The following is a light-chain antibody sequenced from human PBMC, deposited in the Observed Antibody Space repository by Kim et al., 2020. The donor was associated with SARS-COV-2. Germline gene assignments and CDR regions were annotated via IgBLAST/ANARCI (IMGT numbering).Light chain of an antibody. Sequence: APGQTARITCVGNSIASKRVHWHQQKPGQAPVLVMYFDSDLPSGIPERFSGSNSGNTDTLPISRVEAGDEADYYCQVWDSSGDQGVFGGGTQLTVL. CDR2: FDS. J-gene: IGLJ3*02. V-gene: IGLV3-21*04. CDR3: QVWDSSGDQGV. CDR1: SIASKR.